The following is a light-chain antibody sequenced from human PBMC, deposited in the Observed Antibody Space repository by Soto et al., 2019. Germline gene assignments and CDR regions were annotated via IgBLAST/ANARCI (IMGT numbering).Light chain of an antibody. CDR2: KTS. V-gene: IGKV1-5*03. CDR1: QSLDSW. Sequence: IQMTQSPSTLSASVEDRVTITCRASQSLDSWLAWYQQKPGKPPKLLIYKTSILEFGVPSSFSGSGSGTLFTLTISSLQPDDFATYYCQQYHSFSTFGQGTKVEIK. CDR3: QQYHSFST. J-gene: IGKJ1*01.